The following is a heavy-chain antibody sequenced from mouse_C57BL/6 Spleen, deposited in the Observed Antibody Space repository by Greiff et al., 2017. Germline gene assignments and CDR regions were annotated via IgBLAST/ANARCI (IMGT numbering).Heavy chain of an antibody. V-gene: IGHV1-18*01. CDR3: ASSLTVYYAMDY. J-gene: IGHJ4*01. Sequence: EVQLKESGPELVKPGASVKIPCKASGYTFTDYNMDWVKQSHGKSLEWIGDINPNNGGTIYNQKFKGKATLTVDKSSSTAYMELRSLTSEDTAVYYCASSLTVYYAMDYWGQGTSVTVSS. CDR2: INPNNGGT. D-gene: IGHD1-1*01. CDR1: GYTFTDYN.